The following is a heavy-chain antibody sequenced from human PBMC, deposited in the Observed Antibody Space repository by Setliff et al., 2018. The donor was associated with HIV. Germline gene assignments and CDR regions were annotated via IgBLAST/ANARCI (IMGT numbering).Heavy chain of an antibody. CDR3: AQAQTSVSGSYYQYLQH. CDR1: ELTFSNYA. CDR2: LSGSGGST. Sequence: GGSLRLSCAASELTFSNYAMTWVRQAPGKGLEWVSSLSGSGGSTYYADSVKGRFTISRDNSKNTLYLRMNSLRAEDMAVYYCAQAQTSVSGSYYQYLQHWGQGTLVTVSS. V-gene: IGHV3-23*01. D-gene: IGHD3-10*01. J-gene: IGHJ1*01.